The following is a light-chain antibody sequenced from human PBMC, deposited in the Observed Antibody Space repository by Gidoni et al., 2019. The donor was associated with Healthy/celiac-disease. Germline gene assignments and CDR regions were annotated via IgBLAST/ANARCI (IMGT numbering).Light chain of an antibody. Sequence: QSALTQPASVSGSPGQSITISCTGTSSDVGGYNYVSWYQQHPGKAPKLMIYEVSNRPSGVSNRCSGSKSGNTASLTISGLQAEDEADYYGSSYTSSSTVFGGGTKLTVL. CDR3: SSYTSSSTV. CDR1: SSDVGGYNY. V-gene: IGLV2-14*01. J-gene: IGLJ2*01. CDR2: EVS.